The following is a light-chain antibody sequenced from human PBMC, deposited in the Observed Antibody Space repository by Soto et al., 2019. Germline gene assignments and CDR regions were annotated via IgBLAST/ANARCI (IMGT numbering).Light chain of an antibody. CDR1: QSVSSSY. V-gene: IGKV3-20*01. CDR2: GAS. J-gene: IGKJ1*01. CDR3: QQYGSSPPT. Sequence: EIVMTQSPATLSVSPGESATLSCRASQSVSSSYLAWYQQKPGQAPRLLIYGASSRATGIPDRFSGSGSGTDFTLTISRLEPEDFAMYYCQQYGSSPPTFGQGTKVDIK.